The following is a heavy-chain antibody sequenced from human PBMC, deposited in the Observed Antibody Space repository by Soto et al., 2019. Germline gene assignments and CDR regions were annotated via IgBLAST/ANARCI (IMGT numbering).Heavy chain of an antibody. Sequence: ASVKVSCKASGYTFTSYAMHWVRQAPGQRLEWMGWINAGNGNAKYAQKFQGRVTITTDTSTSTAYMELSSLRSEDTAVYYCARDSPDMDAFDIRGQGTMVTVSS. V-gene: IGHV1-3*01. CDR2: INAGNGNA. CDR1: GYTFTSYA. CDR3: ARDSPDMDAFDI. D-gene: IGHD2-15*01. J-gene: IGHJ3*02.